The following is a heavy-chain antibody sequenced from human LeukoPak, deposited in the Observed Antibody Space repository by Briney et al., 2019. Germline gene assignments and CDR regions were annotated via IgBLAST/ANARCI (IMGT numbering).Heavy chain of an antibody. CDR1: GFTFSSYS. CDR2: ISSSSSYI. D-gene: IGHD3-10*01. CDR3: ARDSGDSWFGESPLYYWYYGMDV. J-gene: IGHJ6*02. V-gene: IGHV3-21*01. Sequence: PGGSLRLSCAASGFTFSSYSMNWVRQAPGKGLEWVSSISSSSSYIYYADSVKGRFTISRDNAKNSLYLQMNSLRAEDTAVYYCARDSGDSWFGESPLYYWYYGMDVRGQGTTVTVSS.